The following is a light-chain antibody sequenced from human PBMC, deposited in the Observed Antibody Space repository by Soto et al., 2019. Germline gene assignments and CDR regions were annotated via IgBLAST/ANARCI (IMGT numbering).Light chain of an antibody. CDR2: KSS. CDR1: QSISSW. V-gene: IGKV1-5*03. Sequence: DIQMTQSPSTLSASVGDRVTITCRASQSISSWLAWYQQKPGKAPKILITKSSSLESGVPSRFSGRGSETEFTLTINSLQPDDFATYYCQQYNTVPMWTFGQGTRV. CDR3: QQYNTVPMWT. J-gene: IGKJ1*01.